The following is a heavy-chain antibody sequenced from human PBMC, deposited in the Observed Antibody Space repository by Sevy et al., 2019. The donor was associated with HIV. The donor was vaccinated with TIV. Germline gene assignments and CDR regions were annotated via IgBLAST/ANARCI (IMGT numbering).Heavy chain of an antibody. J-gene: IGHJ4*02. D-gene: IGHD7-27*01. CDR2: ISAYNGNT. CDR1: GYTFTSYG. Sequence: ASVKVSCKASGYTFTSYGISCVRQAPGQGLEWMGWISAYNGNTNYAQKLQGRVTMTTDTSTSTAYMELRSLRSDDTAVYYCARDGYLGTESYYFDYWGQGTLVTVSS. V-gene: IGHV1-18*01. CDR3: ARDGYLGTESYYFDY.